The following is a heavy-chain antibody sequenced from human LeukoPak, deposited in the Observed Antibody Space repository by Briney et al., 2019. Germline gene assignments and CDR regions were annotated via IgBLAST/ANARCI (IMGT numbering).Heavy chain of an antibody. J-gene: IGHJ4*02. CDR2: IKQDGSEK. CDR3: ARDGEYCSGGSCYADY. V-gene: IGHV3-7*01. Sequence: GGSLRLSCAASGFTFSSYWMSWVRRAPGKGLEWVANIKQDGSEKYYVDSVKGRFTISRDNAKNSLYLQMNSLRAEDTAVYYCARDGEYCSGGSCYADYWGQGTLVTVSS. CDR1: GFTFSSYW. D-gene: IGHD2-15*01.